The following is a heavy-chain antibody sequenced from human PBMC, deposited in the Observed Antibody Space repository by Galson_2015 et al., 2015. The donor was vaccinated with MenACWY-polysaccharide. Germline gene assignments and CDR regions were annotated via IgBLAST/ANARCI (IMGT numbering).Heavy chain of an antibody. CDR2: ITSSSSYM. CDR3: ARGPTVTWDEYFQH. CDR1: GFTFSSYS. J-gene: IGHJ1*01. V-gene: IGHV3-21*01. D-gene: IGHD4-17*01. Sequence: SLRLSCAASGFTFSSYSMNWVRQAPGKELEWVSSITSSSSYMYYADSVKGRFTISRDNAKNSLYLQVNSLRAEDTAVYYCARGPTVTWDEYFQHWGQGTLVTVSS.